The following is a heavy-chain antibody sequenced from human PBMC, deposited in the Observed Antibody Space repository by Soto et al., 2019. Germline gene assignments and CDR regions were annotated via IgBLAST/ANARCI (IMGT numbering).Heavy chain of an antibody. CDR1: GFTFSSYE. Sequence: GSLRLSCTASGFTFSSYEMNWVLQAPGKGLEWVSYISTSGSTIYYADSVKGRFTISRDNAKNSLYLQMNSLRPDDTAVYYCARENWDYWRQGPVIPVSS. J-gene: IGHJ4*02. V-gene: IGHV3-48*03. CDR3: ARENWDY. D-gene: IGHD1-1*01. CDR2: ISTSGSTI.